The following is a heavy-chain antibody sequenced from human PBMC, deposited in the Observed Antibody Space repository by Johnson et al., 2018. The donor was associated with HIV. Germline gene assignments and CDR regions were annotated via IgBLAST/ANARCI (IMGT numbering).Heavy chain of an antibody. V-gene: IGHV3-30*02. CDR2: IRYDGSDK. CDR3: ARVRAGRENAFDI. J-gene: IGHJ3*02. D-gene: IGHD1-26*01. Sequence: QVQLVESGGGVVQPGASLRLSCAGSGFTFSSYGMHWVRQAPGKGLEWVSFIRYDGSDKHYADSVKGRFTISRDNSKHTVYLETNSLRPEDTAVYYCARVRAGRENAFDIWGQGTMVTVSP. CDR1: GFTFSSYG.